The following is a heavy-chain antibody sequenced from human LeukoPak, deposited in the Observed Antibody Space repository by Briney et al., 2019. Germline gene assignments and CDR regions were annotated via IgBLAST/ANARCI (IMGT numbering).Heavy chain of an antibody. CDR1: GFTFSGYG. Sequence: PGGSLRLSCAASGFTFSGYGMHWVRQAPGKGLEWVASIHYDGARSYYADSVKGRFTISRDNSRNTLYLQMNSLRPEDTAVYYCARDLEHCRNIICSNSAYWGQGTLVTVSS. D-gene: IGHD2-2*01. CDR2: IHYDGARS. J-gene: IGHJ4*02. CDR3: ARDLEHCRNIICSNSAY. V-gene: IGHV3-30*02.